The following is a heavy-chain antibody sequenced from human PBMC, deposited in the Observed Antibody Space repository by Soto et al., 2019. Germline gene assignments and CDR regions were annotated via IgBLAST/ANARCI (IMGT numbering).Heavy chain of an antibody. J-gene: IGHJ5*02. CDR2: IIPIFGTV. Sequence: QVQLVQSGAEVKKPGSSVKVSCKASGGTFSSYAISWVRQAPGQGLEWMGGIIPIFGTVNYAQKFQGRVTITADKSTSTAYMDLSSLRSEDTAMYYCARDPATMAVGGWFDPWGQGTLVTVSS. D-gene: IGHD6-19*01. V-gene: IGHV1-69*06. CDR1: GGTFSSYA. CDR3: ARDPATMAVGGWFDP.